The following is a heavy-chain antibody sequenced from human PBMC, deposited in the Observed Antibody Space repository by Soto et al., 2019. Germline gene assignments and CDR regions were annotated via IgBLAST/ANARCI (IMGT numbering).Heavy chain of an antibody. V-gene: IGHV3-48*01. CDR2: IGIGSSTK. CDR3: ARDKLYYNDISGRTLNAFDV. D-gene: IGHD3-22*01. J-gene: IGHJ3*01. Sequence: EVDLVESGGGLVQSGGSLRLSCAASGFTFRNYGMNWVRQAPGKGLEWVSYIGIGSSTKYYADSVKGRFTISRDNAKNSLDLQMNSLRAKDMAVYYCARDKLYYNDISGRTLNAFDVWGQGTMVTVSS. CDR1: GFTFRNYG.